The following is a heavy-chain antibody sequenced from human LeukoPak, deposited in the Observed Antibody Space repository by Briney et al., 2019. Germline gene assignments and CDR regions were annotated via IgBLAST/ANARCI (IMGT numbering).Heavy chain of an antibody. D-gene: IGHD5-18*01. CDR3: ARVDTVMAYYFDL. V-gene: IGHV3-53*04. J-gene: IGHJ4*02. Sequence: GGSLTLSCAASGYTFSTNCMTWLRQAPGKGLEWVSTIYSGGTTYYADSVMGRFTISRHNSRNTLYLQMNSLRAEDTAVYYCARVDTVMAYYFDLWGQGTLVTVSS. CDR2: IYSGGTT. CDR1: GYTFSTNC.